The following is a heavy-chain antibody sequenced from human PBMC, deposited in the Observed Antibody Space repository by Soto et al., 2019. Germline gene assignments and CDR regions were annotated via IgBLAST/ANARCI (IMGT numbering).Heavy chain of an antibody. D-gene: IGHD4-4*01. CDR2: IYYSGST. V-gene: IGHV4-61*05. J-gene: IGHJ4*02. Sequence: SETLSLTCTVSGGSISSSSYYWGWIRQPPGKGLEWIGYIYYSGSTKYKPSLKSRVTISVDTSKNQFSLKVSSATAADTAVYNCARHSNRNYGLYYFDYWGLGALVTVSS. CDR1: GGSISSSSYY. CDR3: ARHSNRNYGLYYFDY.